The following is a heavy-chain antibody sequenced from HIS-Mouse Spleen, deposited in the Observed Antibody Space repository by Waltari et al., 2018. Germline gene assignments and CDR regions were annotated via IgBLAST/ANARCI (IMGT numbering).Heavy chain of an antibody. CDR2: IDWDDDK. CDR3: ARIAEGYSSGWYAFDY. D-gene: IGHD6-19*01. CDR1: GFSLSTIGMC. V-gene: IGHV2-70*15. J-gene: IGHJ4*02. Sequence: QVTLRESGPALVKPTQTITLTCTFSGFSLSTIGMCVSGIRQPPGKALEWLARIDWDDDKYYSTSLKTRLTISKDTSKNQVVLTMTNMDPVDTATYYCARIAEGYSSGWYAFDYWGQGTLVTVSS.